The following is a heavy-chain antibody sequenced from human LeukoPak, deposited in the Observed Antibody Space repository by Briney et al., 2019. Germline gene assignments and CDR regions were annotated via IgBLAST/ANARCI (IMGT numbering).Heavy chain of an antibody. V-gene: IGHV3-23*01. CDR2: VSSDGINT. CDR3: AKALSRSRSIAVAGYACGFDY. Sequence: SGGSLRLSCSASGFTFSNFAMSWVRQAPGKGLEWVSAVSSDGINTYYTDSLKGRFTISRDNSKNTVFLQMDSLRAEDTAVYYCAKALSRSRSIAVAGYACGFDYWGQGTLVTVSS. D-gene: IGHD6-19*01. CDR1: GFTFSNFA. J-gene: IGHJ4*02.